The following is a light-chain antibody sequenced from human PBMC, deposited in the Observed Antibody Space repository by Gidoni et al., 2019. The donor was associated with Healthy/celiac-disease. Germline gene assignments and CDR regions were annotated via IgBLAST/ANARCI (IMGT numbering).Light chain of an antibody. CDR2: FAS. Sequence: DIVMTQSPDSMAVSLGERATINCKSSQSVLYSSNNKHYLAWYQQKPGQPPKLLIYFASTRESGVPDLFSGSWSGTDFTLTISSLQAEDVAFYYCQQYYSTPPAFXQXTKVEIK. CDR1: QSVLYSSNNKHY. CDR3: QQYYSTPPA. J-gene: IGKJ1*01. V-gene: IGKV4-1*01.